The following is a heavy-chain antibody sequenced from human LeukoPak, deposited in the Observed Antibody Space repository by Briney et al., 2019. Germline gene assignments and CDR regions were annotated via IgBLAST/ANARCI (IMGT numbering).Heavy chain of an antibody. J-gene: IGHJ4*02. Sequence: SETLSLTCAVYGGSFSGDFWSWIRQSPGKGLEWIGEINHGGSTTYNPSLQSRVTMSVDTSTNQISLKMTSVTAADTAVYYCARVSGWNPLEAAHLDYWGQGTLVTVSS. V-gene: IGHV4-34*01. CDR1: GGSFSGDF. D-gene: IGHD6-19*01. CDR3: ARVSGWNPLEAAHLDY. CDR2: INHGGST.